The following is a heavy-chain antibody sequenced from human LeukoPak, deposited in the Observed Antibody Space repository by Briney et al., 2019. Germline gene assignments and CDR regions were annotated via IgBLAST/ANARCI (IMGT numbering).Heavy chain of an antibody. Sequence: GGSLRLSCAASGFTFSSYTMNWVRQAPGKGLEWVSYISSSSSTIYYADSVKGRFTISRDNAKNSLYLQMNSLRAEDTAVYYCASSTTVVTAGPFDIWGQGTMVTVSS. V-gene: IGHV3-48*01. CDR3: ASSTTVVTAGPFDI. CDR1: GFTFSSYT. D-gene: IGHD4-23*01. J-gene: IGHJ3*02. CDR2: ISSSSSTI.